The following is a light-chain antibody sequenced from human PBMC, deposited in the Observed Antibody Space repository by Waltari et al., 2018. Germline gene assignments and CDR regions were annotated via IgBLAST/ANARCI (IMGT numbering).Light chain of an antibody. J-gene: IGLJ1*01. Sequence: QSALTQPASVSGSPGPSITISCTGTSSDVGGYNYVSWYQQHPGKAPQLMIYDVSNRPSGVFIRFSGSKSGNTASLTISGLQAEDEADYYCSSYTSSSTLNVFGTGTKVTVL. V-gene: IGLV2-14*03. CDR1: SSDVGGYNY. CDR2: DVS. CDR3: SSYTSSSTLNV.